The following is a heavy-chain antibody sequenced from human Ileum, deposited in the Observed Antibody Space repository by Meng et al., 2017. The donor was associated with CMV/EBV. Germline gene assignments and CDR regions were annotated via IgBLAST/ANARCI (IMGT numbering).Heavy chain of an antibody. CDR2: NHNSGRT. CDR3: ASREDGWLQSGGWFDP. V-gene: IGHV4-4*02. Sequence: GCISISKRRSWGRQTRGKGLGWSGENHNSGRTNFNQNLKSRVTVSVDKSKSRFSMKMITVTAADTAVYYCASREDGWLQSGGWFDPWGQGTLVTVSS. D-gene: IGHD5-24*01. CDR1: GCISISKR. J-gene: IGHJ5*02.